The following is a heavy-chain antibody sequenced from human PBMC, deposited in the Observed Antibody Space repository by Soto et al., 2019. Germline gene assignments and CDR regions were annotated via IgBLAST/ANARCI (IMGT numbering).Heavy chain of an antibody. CDR1: GGSISSYY. J-gene: IGHJ6*03. CDR3: ARRSDYGDSSYYYYYMDV. D-gene: IGHD4-17*01. V-gene: IGHV4-59*08. CDR2: IYYSGST. Sequence: SPTLSLTCTVSGGSISSYYWSWIRQPPGKGLEWIGYIYYSGSTNYNPSLKSRVTISVDTSKNQFSLKLSSVTAADTAVYYCARRSDYGDSSYYYYYMDVWGKGTTVTVSS.